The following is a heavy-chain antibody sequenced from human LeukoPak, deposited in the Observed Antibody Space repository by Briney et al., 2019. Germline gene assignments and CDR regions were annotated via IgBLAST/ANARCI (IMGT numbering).Heavy chain of an antibody. CDR1: GFTFSSYG. J-gene: IGHJ6*02. V-gene: IGHV3-33*08. Sequence: GRSLRLSCAASGFTFSSYGMHWVRQAPGKGLEWVAVIWYDGSNKYYADSVKGRFTISRDNSKNTLYLQMNSLRAEDTAVYYCAREGDSSSWYPYYYYGMDVWGQGTTVTVSS. CDR2: IWYDGSNK. CDR3: AREGDSSSWYPYYYYGMDV. D-gene: IGHD6-13*01.